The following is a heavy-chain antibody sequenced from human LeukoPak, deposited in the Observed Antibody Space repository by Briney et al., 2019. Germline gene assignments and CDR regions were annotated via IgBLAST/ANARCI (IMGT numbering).Heavy chain of an antibody. CDR3: VSFYETY. CDR2: INRDGSWT. J-gene: IGHJ4*02. CDR1: GFTFSSYW. V-gene: IGHV3-74*01. Sequence: PGGSLRLSCAASGFTFSSYWMHWVRQAPGKGLVWVSRINRDGSWTSYADSVEGRFTISKDNAKNTVYLQMNSLRAEDTAVYYCVSFYETYWGRGTLVTVSS. D-gene: IGHD2/OR15-2a*01.